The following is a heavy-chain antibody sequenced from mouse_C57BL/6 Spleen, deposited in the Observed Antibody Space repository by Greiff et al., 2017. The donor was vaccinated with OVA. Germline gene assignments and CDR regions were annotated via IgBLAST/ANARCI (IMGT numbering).Heavy chain of an antibody. J-gene: IGHJ1*03. D-gene: IGHD2-1*01. Sequence: EVKLMESEGGLVQPGSSMKLSCTASGFTFSDYYMAWVRQVPEKGLEWVANINYDGSSTYYLDSLKSRFIISRDNAKNILYLQMSSLKSEDTATYYCARDYGNYGGDWYFDVWGTGTTVTVSS. V-gene: IGHV5-16*01. CDR2: INYDGSST. CDR3: ARDYGNYGGDWYFDV. CDR1: GFTFSDYY.